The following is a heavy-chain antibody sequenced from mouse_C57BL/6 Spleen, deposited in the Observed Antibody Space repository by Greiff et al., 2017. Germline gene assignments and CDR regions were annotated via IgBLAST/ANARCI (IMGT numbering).Heavy chain of an antibody. J-gene: IGHJ2*01. D-gene: IGHD2-5*01. CDR1: GYSITSGYY. CDR3: ASYSTRY. V-gene: IGHV3-6*01. Sequence: DVKLVESGPGLVKPSQSLSLTCSVTGYSITSGYYWNWIRQFPGNKLEWMGYISYDGSNNYNPSLKNRISITRDTSKNQFFLKLNSVTTEDTATYYCASYSTRYWGQGTTLTVSS. CDR2: ISYDGSN.